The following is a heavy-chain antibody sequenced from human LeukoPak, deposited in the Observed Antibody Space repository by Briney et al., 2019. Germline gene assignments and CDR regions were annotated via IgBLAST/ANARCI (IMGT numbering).Heavy chain of an antibody. D-gene: IGHD3-10*01. CDR3: AKDLTPYYGSGRLKAIFDY. V-gene: IGHV3-23*01. Sequence: PGGSLRLSXAASGFTFSSYAMSWVRQAPGKGLEWVSDISGSGGSTYYADSVKGRFTISRDNSKNTLYLQMNSLRAEDTAVYYCAKDLTPYYGSGRLKAIFDYWGQGTLVTVSS. CDR2: ISGSGGST. J-gene: IGHJ4*02. CDR1: GFTFSSYA.